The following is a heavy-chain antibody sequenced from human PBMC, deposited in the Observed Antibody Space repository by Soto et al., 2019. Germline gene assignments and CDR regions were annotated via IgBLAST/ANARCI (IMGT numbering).Heavy chain of an antibody. D-gene: IGHD3-10*01. CDR1: GFTFSSYA. J-gene: IGHJ5*02. V-gene: IGHV3-23*01. Sequence: GSLRLSCAASGFTFSSYAMSWVRQAPGKGLEWVSAISGSGGSTYYADSVKGRFTISRDNSKNTLYLQMNSLRAEDTAVYYCAKYMGYYGSGSYYPFDPWGQGTLVTVSS. CDR3: AKYMGYYGSGSYYPFDP. CDR2: ISGSGGST.